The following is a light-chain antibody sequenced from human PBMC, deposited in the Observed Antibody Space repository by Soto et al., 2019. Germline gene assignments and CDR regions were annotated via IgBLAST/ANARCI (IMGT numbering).Light chain of an antibody. J-gene: IGKJ4*01. Sequence: EIVLTQSPATLSLSPGERAALSCRASQSVSSYLAWYQQKPGQAPRLLIYDASNRATGIPARFSGSGSGTDFTLTISSLQSEDFAVYYCQQRSSWPLTFGGGTKVDIX. V-gene: IGKV3-11*01. CDR1: QSVSSY. CDR2: DAS. CDR3: QQRSSWPLT.